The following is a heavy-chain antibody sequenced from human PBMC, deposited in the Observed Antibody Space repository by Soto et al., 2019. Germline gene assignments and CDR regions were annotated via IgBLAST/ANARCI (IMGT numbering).Heavy chain of an antibody. D-gene: IGHD5-18*01. V-gene: IGHV4-31*03. J-gene: IGHJ4*02. Sequence: SETLSLTCTVSGGSISSGGYYWSWIRQHPGKGLEWIGYIYYSGSTYYNPSLKSRVTISVDTSKNQFSLKLSSVTAADTAVYYCARHDTAMILEYWGQGTLVPVSP. CDR2: IYYSGST. CDR1: GGSISSGGYY. CDR3: ARHDTAMILEY.